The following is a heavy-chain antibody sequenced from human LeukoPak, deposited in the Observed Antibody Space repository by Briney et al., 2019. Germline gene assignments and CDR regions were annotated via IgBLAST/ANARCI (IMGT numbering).Heavy chain of an antibody. CDR2: ISGSGGST. V-gene: IGHV3-23*01. CDR1: GFTFSNYA. J-gene: IGHJ4*02. Sequence: GGSLRLSCAASGFTFSNYAMHWVRQAPGKGLEWVSAISGSGGSTYYADSVKGRFTISRDNSKNTLYLQMNSLRAEDTAVYYCAKGLLGYCSSTSCPDFDYWGQGTLVTVSS. D-gene: IGHD2-2*01. CDR3: AKGLLGYCSSTSCPDFDY.